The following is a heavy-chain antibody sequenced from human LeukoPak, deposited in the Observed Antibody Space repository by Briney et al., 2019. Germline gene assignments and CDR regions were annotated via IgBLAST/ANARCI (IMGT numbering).Heavy chain of an antibody. J-gene: IGHJ4*02. V-gene: IGHV3-21*01. CDR3: ARVDCSGGSCYDFDY. D-gene: IGHD2-15*01. CDR2: ISSSSSYI. CDR1: GFTFSSYS. Sequence: PGGSLRLSCAASGFTFSSYSMNWVRQAPGKGLEWVSSISSSSSYIYYADSVKGRFTISRDNAKNSLYLQMNSLRAEDTAVYYCARVDCSGGSCYDFDYWGQGTLVTVSS.